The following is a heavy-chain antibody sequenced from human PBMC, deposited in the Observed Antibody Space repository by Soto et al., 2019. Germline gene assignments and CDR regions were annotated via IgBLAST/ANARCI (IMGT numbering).Heavy chain of an antibody. CDR3: ARDADYGGSRGGMDV. V-gene: IGHV4-31*03. Sequence: QVRLEESGPGLVKPSETLSLICSVSGGSVNNANYFWNWIRHHPENGLEWIGYIYYSGSTRYNPSFKTRATLSIDTSKNLFSLRLNSVTVGDTAVYFCARDADYGGSRGGMDVWGRGTTVTVSS. CDR1: GGSVNNANYF. CDR2: IYYSGST. D-gene: IGHD4-17*01. J-gene: IGHJ6*02.